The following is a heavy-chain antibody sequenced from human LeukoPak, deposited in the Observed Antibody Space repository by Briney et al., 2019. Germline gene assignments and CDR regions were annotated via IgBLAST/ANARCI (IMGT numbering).Heavy chain of an antibody. Sequence: ASVKVSCKASGGTFSSYAISWVRQAPGQGLEWMGRIIPILGIANYAQKFQGRVTITADKSTSTAYMELSSLRSEDTAVYYCARGGPMVRGVPHYYYGMDVWGQGTTVTVSS. CDR3: ARGGPMVRGVPHYYYGMDV. CDR1: GGTFSSYA. J-gene: IGHJ6*02. D-gene: IGHD3-10*01. CDR2: IIPILGIA. V-gene: IGHV1-69*04.